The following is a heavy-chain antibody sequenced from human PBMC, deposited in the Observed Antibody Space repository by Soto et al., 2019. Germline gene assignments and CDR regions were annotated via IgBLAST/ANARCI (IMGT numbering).Heavy chain of an antibody. CDR2: IIPIFGTA. Sequence: SVKVSCKASGGTFSSYSISWLRQAPGQGLEWMGGIIPIFGTANYAQKFQGRVTITTDVSTSTAYMELSSLRSEDTAVYYCARDVGQEHGRDYYYYYGMDVWGQGTTVTVSS. D-gene: IGHD1-26*01. CDR1: GGTFSSYS. CDR3: ARDVGQEHGRDYYYYYGMDV. J-gene: IGHJ6*02. V-gene: IGHV1-69*05.